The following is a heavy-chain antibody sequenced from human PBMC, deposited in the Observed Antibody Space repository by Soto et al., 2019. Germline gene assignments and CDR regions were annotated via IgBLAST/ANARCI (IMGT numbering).Heavy chain of an antibody. Sequence: SETLSLTCTVSGGSISSGDFYWSWIRQPPGKGLELIGNIYYSGSTYYNPSLRSRAIMSVDTSQNQFSLKLSSLTAADTAVYFCARADDFSDSFDYWGQGALVTVSS. CDR2: IYYSGST. V-gene: IGHV4-30-4*01. D-gene: IGHD4-17*01. J-gene: IGHJ4*02. CDR3: ARADDFSDSFDY. CDR1: GGSISSGDFY.